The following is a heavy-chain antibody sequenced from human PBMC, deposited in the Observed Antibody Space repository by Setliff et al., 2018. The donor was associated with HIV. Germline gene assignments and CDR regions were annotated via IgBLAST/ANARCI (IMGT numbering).Heavy chain of an antibody. CDR3: ARHPSNGAPYNWFDP. Sequence: ASVKVSCKASGYSFARYGLSWVRQAPGQGLEWMGWISGFNGNTKYVQKFRGRVTMTTDTSTSIVYMELRTLRSDDTAIYYCARHPSNGAPYNWFDPWGQGTLVTVSS. D-gene: IGHD1-1*01. CDR2: ISGFNGNT. J-gene: IGHJ5*02. CDR1: GYSFARYG. V-gene: IGHV1-18*01.